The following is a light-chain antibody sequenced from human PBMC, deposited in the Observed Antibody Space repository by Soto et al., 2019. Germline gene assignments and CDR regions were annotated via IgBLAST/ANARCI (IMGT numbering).Light chain of an antibody. V-gene: IGKV1-12*01. CDR1: QGISSW. CDR3: QHANCCPLP. J-gene: IGKJ4*01. Sequence: DIQMTQSPSSVSASVGDRVTITCRASQGISSWLAWYQQKPGKAPKLLIYAASSLQSGFPTRFSSSGSGPDFPPTTCLLQREDCATFHLQHANCCPLPFGGGTKVEIK. CDR2: AAS.